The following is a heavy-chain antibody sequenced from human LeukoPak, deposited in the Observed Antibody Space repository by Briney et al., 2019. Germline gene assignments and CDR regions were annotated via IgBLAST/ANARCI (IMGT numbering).Heavy chain of an antibody. Sequence: ASVKVSCKASGYTFTSYDTNWVRQATGQGLEWMGWMNPNSGNTGYAQKFQGRVTITRNTSISTAYMELSSLRSEDTAVYYCARGYSVRGYSGYDSDAFDIWGQGTMVTVSS. CDR2: MNPNSGNT. J-gene: IGHJ3*02. D-gene: IGHD5-12*01. V-gene: IGHV1-8*03. CDR1: GYTFTSYD. CDR3: ARGYSVRGYSGYDSDAFDI.